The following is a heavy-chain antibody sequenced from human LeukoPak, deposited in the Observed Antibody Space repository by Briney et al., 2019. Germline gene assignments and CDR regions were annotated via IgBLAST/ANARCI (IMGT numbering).Heavy chain of an antibody. J-gene: IGHJ4*02. Sequence: SETLYLTCTVSGGSIRSYEYYWGWIRQPPGKGLEWIGYIYYSGSTNYNPSLKSRVTISVDTSKNQFSLKLSSVTAADTAVYYCASFSLDVVGAKFDYWGQGTLVTVSS. V-gene: IGHV4-61*05. D-gene: IGHD1-26*01. CDR3: ASFSLDVVGAKFDY. CDR1: GGSIRSYEYY. CDR2: IYYSGST.